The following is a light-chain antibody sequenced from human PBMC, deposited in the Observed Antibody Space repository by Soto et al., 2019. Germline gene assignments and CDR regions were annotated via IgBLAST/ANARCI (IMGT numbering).Light chain of an antibody. V-gene: IGKV3D-15*01. CDR1: QSVSSN. CDR2: GAS. Sequence: EIVLTQSPGTLSLSPGERATLSCRASQSVSSNLAWYQQKPGQAPRLLMSGASSRATGIPDRFSGSGSGTEFTLTISSLESEDFAVYYCQQYSNWPRTFGQGTKVDIK. J-gene: IGKJ1*01. CDR3: QQYSNWPRT.